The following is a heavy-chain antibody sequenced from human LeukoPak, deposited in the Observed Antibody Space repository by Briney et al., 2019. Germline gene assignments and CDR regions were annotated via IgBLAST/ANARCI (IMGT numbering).Heavy chain of an antibody. CDR1: GFTFSSYG. CDR3: ARKNGLDY. CDR2: ISGSGGGT. Sequence: PGGSLRLSCAASGFTFSSYGMSWVRQAPGKGLEWVSAISGSGGGTYYADSVKGRFTISRDNAKNSLYLQMNSLRAEDTAVYYCARKNGLDYWGQGTLVTVSS. V-gene: IGHV3-23*01. J-gene: IGHJ4*02.